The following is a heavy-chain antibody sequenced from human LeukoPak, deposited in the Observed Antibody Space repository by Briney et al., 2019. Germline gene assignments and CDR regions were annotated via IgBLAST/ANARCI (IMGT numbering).Heavy chain of an antibody. CDR1: GGSISSSSYY. V-gene: IGHV4-39*07. D-gene: IGHD3-9*01. CDR3: AREERYFDWLQY. J-gene: IGHJ4*02. Sequence: PSETLSLTCTVSGGSISSSSYYWGWIRQPPGKGLEWIGSIYYSGSTYYNPSLKSRVTISVDTSKNQFSLKLSSVTAADTAVYYCAREERYFDWLQYWGQGTLVTVSS. CDR2: IYYSGST.